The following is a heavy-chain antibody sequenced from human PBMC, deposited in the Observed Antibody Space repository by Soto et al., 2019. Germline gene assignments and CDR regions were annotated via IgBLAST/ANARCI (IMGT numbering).Heavy chain of an antibody. CDR1: GDSISSDKW. J-gene: IGHJ4*02. CDR3: ARGGDWQFDY. D-gene: IGHD2-21*02. CDR2: IHHSGRT. V-gene: IGHV4-4*02. Sequence: KTSETLSLTCAVSGDSISSDKWWSWVRQPPGKGLEWIGEIHHSGRTNYNPSLKSRVTILVEKSKNQVSLELSSMTAADTAVYYCARGGDWQFDYWGQGTLVTVSS.